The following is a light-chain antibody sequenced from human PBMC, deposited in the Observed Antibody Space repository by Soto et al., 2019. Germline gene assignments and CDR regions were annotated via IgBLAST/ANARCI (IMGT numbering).Light chain of an antibody. CDR2: DAS. Sequence: DIQMTQSPSTLSTSVGDRVTITCRASQSISYWLAWYQQKPGKPPQLLIYDASSLESGVPSRFSGSGSGTEFTLTIRSLQPDDFATYYCQQYNSYSTFGQGTKVDIK. V-gene: IGKV1-5*01. CDR3: QQYNSYST. J-gene: IGKJ1*01. CDR1: QSISYW.